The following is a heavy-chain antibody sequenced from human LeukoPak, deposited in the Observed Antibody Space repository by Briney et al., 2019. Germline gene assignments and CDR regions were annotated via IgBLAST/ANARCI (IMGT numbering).Heavy chain of an antibody. Sequence: GGSLRLSCAASGFTFSDYYMGWIRQAPGKGLEWVSYISSSGSTIYYADSVKGRFTISRDNAKDSLYLQMNSLRAEDTAVYYCARATRITKIGYYFDYWGQGTLVTVSS. CDR3: ARATRITKIGYYFDY. CDR1: GFTFSDYY. V-gene: IGHV3-11*01. J-gene: IGHJ4*02. D-gene: IGHD3-22*01. CDR2: ISSSGSTI.